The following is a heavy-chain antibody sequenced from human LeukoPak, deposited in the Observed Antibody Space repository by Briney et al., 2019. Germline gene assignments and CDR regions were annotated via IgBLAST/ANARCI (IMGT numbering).Heavy chain of an antibody. CDR2: IYPRGST. CDR1: GGSISSGSYS. V-gene: IGHV4-30-2*01. Sequence: SETLSLTCAVSGGSISSGSYSWSWIRQPPGKGLEWIGYIYPRGSTYYNPSLKSRVILSLDKSANQFSLNLSSVTAADTAVYYCARHLGGSGSHDAFDIWGQGTMVTVSS. CDR3: ARHLGGSGSHDAFDI. D-gene: IGHD3-10*01. J-gene: IGHJ3*02.